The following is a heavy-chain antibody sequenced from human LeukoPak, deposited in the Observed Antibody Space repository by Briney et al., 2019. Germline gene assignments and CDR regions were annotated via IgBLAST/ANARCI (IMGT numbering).Heavy chain of an antibody. D-gene: IGHD6-13*01. CDR2: ISWNSGGI. V-gene: IGHV3-9*01. CDR1: GFTFNDYA. J-gene: IGHJ5*02. CDR3: VKDSLSWTANWFDP. Sequence: HPGGSLRLSCAASGFTFNDYAMHWVRQAPGKGLEWVSGISWNSGGIGYADSVKGRFIISRDNAKNSLYLQMNSLRPEDTALYYCVKDSLSWTANWFDPWGQGTLVTVSS.